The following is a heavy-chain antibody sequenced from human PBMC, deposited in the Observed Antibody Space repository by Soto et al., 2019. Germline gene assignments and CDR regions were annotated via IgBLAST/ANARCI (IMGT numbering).Heavy chain of an antibody. J-gene: IGHJ3*02. Sequence: SETLSLTCTVSGGSISSSSYYWGWIRQPPGKGLEWIGGIYYSGSTNYNPSLKSRVTISVDTSKNQFSLKLSSVTAADTAVYYCARGVLPVSRAFDIWGQGTMVTVSS. V-gene: IGHV4-39*07. CDR3: ARGVLPVSRAFDI. CDR1: GGSISSSSYY. D-gene: IGHD2-2*01. CDR2: IYYSGST.